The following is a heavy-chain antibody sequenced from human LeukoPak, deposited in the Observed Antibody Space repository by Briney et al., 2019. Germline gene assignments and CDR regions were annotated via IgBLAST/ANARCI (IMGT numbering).Heavy chain of an antibody. D-gene: IGHD6-19*01. CDR3: TIDLMTGFSSGWHFGY. Sequence: GGSLRLSCAASGFTFSNYGMHWVRQAPGKGLEWVAVIWYDGSNKYYADSVKGRFTISRDNSKNTLYLEMNSLRAEDTAVYYCTIDLMTGFSSGWHFGYWGQGTLVTVSS. CDR1: GFTFSNYG. J-gene: IGHJ4*02. CDR2: IWYDGSNK. V-gene: IGHV3-33*03.